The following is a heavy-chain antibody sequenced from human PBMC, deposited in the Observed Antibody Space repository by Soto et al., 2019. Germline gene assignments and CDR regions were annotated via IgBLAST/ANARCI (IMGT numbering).Heavy chain of an antibody. V-gene: IGHV4-34*01. J-gene: IGHJ6*02. CDR3: ARGRGSSGYYYVGKVYYGMDV. Sequence: SETLSLTCAVYGGSFSGYYWSWIRQPPGKGLEWIGEINHSGSTNYNPSLKSRVTISVDTSKNQFSLKLSSVTAADTAVYYCARGRGSSGYYYVGKVYYGMDVWGQGTTVTVSS. CDR1: GGSFSGYY. D-gene: IGHD3-22*01. CDR2: INHSGST.